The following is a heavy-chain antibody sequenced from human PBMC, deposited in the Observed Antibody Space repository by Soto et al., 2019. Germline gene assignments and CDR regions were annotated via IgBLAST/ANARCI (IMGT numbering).Heavy chain of an antibody. Sequence: QGQLVQSGAEVKQPGASVKVSCKASGYTFSTYGISWVRQAPGQGLEWMGWISGYNGDANYAQKFQGRVTMTIDTSTTTAYLELRRLTYDDTAVYFCAKNGHPPYYYYGMDVWDQGTTVTVSS. V-gene: IGHV1-18*01. CDR2: ISGYNGDA. D-gene: IGHD2-8*01. CDR1: GYTFSTYG. CDR3: AKNGHPPYYYYGMDV. J-gene: IGHJ6*02.